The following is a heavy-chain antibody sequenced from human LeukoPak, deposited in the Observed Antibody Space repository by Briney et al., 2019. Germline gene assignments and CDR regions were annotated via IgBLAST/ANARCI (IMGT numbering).Heavy chain of an antibody. V-gene: IGHV4-59*01. CDR3: ARRETSIYYYGMDV. Sequence: SETLSLTCTVSGGSISSYYWSWIRQPPGKGLEWIGYIYYSGSTNYNPSLKSRVTISVDTSKNQFSLKLSSVTAADTAVYYCARRETSIYYYGMDVWGQGTTVTVSS. J-gene: IGHJ6*02. CDR2: IYYSGST. CDR1: GGSISSYY. D-gene: IGHD2-2*02.